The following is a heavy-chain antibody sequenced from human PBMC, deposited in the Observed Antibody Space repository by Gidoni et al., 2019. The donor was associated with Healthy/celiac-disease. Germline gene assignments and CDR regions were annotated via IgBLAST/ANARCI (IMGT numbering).Heavy chain of an antibody. J-gene: IGHJ6*02. CDR1: GYTFTSYG. CDR2: ISAYNGNT. D-gene: IGHD5-18*01. Sequence: QVQLVQSGAEVKKPGASVKVSCKASGYTFTSYGSSWVRQAPGQGLEWMGWISAYNGNTNYAQKLQGRVPMTTDTSTSTAYMELRSLRSDDTAVYYCARKWGTAMVTGYYYYGMDVWGQGTTVTVSS. CDR3: ARKWGTAMVTGYYYYGMDV. V-gene: IGHV1-18*01.